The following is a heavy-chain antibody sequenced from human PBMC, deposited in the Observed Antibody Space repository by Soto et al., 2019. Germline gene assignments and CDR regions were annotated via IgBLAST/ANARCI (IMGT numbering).Heavy chain of an antibody. J-gene: IGHJ4*02. CDR3: APSIAAAGHFDY. D-gene: IGHD6-13*01. V-gene: IGHV1-8*01. CDR1: GYTFTSYD. CDR2: MNPSGGST. Sequence: ASVKVSCKASGYTFTSYDINWVRQATGQGLEWMGRMNPSGGSTSYAQKFQGRVTMTRDTSTSTVYMELSSLRSEDTAVYYCAPSIAAAGHFDYWGQGTLVTVSS.